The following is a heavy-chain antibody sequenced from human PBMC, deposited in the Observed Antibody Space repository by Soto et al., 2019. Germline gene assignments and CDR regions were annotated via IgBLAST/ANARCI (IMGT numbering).Heavy chain of an antibody. V-gene: IGHV3-30*18. CDR3: VKDIHFLGIWYFDL. D-gene: IGHD3-16*01. CDR2: ISYDGSDT. J-gene: IGHJ2*01. Sequence: EQLAVSGGGVVQSGRSLRLSCEASGFTFSSFGMHWVRQAPGKGLEWVAVISYDGSDTYFADSVKGRFTISRDNSKNTVYLQMNSMTVEDTAVYYCVKDIHFLGIWYFDLWGRGSLVSVSS. CDR1: GFTFSSFG.